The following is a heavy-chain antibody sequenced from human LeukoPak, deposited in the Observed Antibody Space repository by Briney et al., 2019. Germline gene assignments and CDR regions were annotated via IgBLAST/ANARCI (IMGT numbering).Heavy chain of an antibody. CDR2: MSFDGFSK. Sequence: GGSLRLSCAASRFTFSSYAMHWVRQAPGKGLEWVSAMSFDGFSKYYADSLKGRLSISRDDSKSTVYLQMNSLRPEDTAVYYCAREGHTSGYCGTFDVWGQGTTVAVSS. V-gene: IGHV3-30*04. CDR3: AREGHTSGYCGTFDV. D-gene: IGHD3-22*01. CDR1: RFTFSSYA. J-gene: IGHJ3*01.